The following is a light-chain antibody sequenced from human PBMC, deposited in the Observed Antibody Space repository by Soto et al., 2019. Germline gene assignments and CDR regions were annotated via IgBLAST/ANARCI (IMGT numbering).Light chain of an antibody. CDR1: QSVSSSY. CDR2: GAS. CDR3: QLYDNSLYT. J-gene: IGKJ2*01. Sequence: EIVLTQSPGTLSLSPGERATLSCRASQSVSSSYLAWYQQKPGQAPRLLIYGASTRATGIPDRFSGSGSGTDFNLIISRLEPEDFAVYYCQLYDNSLYTFGQGTNLDIK. V-gene: IGKV3-20*01.